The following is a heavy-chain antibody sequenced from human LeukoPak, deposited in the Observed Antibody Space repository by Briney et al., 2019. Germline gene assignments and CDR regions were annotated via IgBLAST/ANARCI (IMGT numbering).Heavy chain of an antibody. V-gene: IGHV1-18*01. Sequence: ASVKVSCKASGYTFTSYGISWVRQAPGQGLEWMGWISAYNGNTNYAQKLQGRVTMTTDTSTSTAYMKLRSLRSDDTAVYYCASELIAAAGRASGMDVWGQGTTVTVSS. J-gene: IGHJ6*02. CDR3: ASELIAAAGRASGMDV. CDR1: GYTFTSYG. CDR2: ISAYNGNT. D-gene: IGHD6-13*01.